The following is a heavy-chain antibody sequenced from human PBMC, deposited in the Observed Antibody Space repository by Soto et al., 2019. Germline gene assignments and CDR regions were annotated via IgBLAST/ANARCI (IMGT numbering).Heavy chain of an antibody. CDR2: ISYDGSSK. Sequence: QVQLVESGGGVVQPGRSLRLSCAASGFIFNGYGLHWVRQAPGKGLEWVAMISYDGSSKYYADSVKGRFTISRDNSKNTMYLQMNILRPEDTAVYYCTRAGNGYKYYFDYWGQGTLVTVSS. V-gene: IGHV3-30-3*01. CDR3: TRAGNGYKYYFDY. J-gene: IGHJ4*02. CDR1: GFIFNGYG. D-gene: IGHD5-12*01.